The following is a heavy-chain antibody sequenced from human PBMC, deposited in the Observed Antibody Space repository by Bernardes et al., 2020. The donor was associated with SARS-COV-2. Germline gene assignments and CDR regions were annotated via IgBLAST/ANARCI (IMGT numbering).Heavy chain of an antibody. D-gene: IGHD1-7*01. J-gene: IGHJ4*02. CDR2: INPDNGVT. CDR1: GYTFTDYY. Sequence: ASVKVSCKASGYTFTDYYVHWVRQAPGQGLECMAWINPDNGVTDYAPKFQGRISLTRDTSSSTIYMELSGLRSDDTAVYYCARDGNFRDDYWGQGTLVSVSS. CDR3: ARDGNFRDDY. V-gene: IGHV1-2*02.